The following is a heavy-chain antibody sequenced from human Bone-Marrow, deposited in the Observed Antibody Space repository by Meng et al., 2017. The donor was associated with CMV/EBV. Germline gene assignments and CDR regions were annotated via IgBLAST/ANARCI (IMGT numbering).Heavy chain of an antibody. J-gene: IGHJ5*02. CDR3: ARGGHSSGWFPP. CDR1: GFTFSNYW. V-gene: IGHV3-7*01. Sequence: GESLKISCAASGFTFSNYWMTWVRQAPGKGLEWVADIKCDGSEKYYVDSVKGRLTISRDNAKNSLYLQMNSLRAEDTAVYYCARGGHSSGWFPPWGQGTLVTVSS. CDR2: IKCDGSEK. D-gene: IGHD6-19*01.